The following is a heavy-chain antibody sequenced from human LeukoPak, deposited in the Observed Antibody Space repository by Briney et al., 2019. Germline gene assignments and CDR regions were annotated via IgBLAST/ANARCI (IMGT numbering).Heavy chain of an antibody. V-gene: IGHV3-23*01. D-gene: IGHD2-8*01. Sequence: GGSLRLSCAASGFTFSSYAMNWVRQAPGRGLEWVSGFGGSGGTTYYADSVKGRFTISRDNSKNTLYLQMNSLRAEDTAVYYCANGNRCTSPNCLGYYYFYMDAWGKGTTVTVPS. CDR2: FGGSGGTT. CDR3: ANGNRCTSPNCLGYYYFYMDA. CDR1: GFTFSSYA. J-gene: IGHJ6*03.